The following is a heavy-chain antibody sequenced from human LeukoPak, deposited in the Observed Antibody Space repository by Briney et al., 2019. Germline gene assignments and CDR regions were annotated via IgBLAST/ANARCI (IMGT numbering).Heavy chain of an antibody. J-gene: IGHJ4*02. V-gene: IGHV4-31*03. D-gene: IGHD3-22*01. CDR1: GGSISSGGYS. Sequence: SETLSLTCTVSGGSISSGGYSWSWIRQHPGKGLEWIGYIYYSGSTYYNPSLKSRVTILVDTSKNQFSLKLSSVTAADTAVYYCAVINSPYYYDSSGFDYWGQGTLVTVSS. CDR2: IYYSGST. CDR3: AVINSPYYYDSSGFDY.